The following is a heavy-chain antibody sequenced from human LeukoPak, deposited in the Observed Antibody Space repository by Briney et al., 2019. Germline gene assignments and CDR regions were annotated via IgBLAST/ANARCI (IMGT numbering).Heavy chain of an antibody. J-gene: IGHJ4*02. D-gene: IGHD2-15*01. CDR2: IYYSGST. CDR1: GGSISSSSYY. V-gene: IGHV4-39*01. CDR3: AFGYSNYYFDY. Sequence: SETLSLTCTVSGGSISSSSYYWGWIRQPPGKGLEWIGSIYYSGSTYYNPSLKSRVTISVDTSKNQFSLKLSSVTAADTAVYYCAFGYSNYYFDYWGQGTLVTVS.